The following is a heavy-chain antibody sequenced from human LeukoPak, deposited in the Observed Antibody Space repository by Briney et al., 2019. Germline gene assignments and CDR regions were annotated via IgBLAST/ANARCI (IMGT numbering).Heavy chain of an antibody. CDR2: ISYDGSNK. D-gene: IGHD2-2*01. V-gene: IGHV3-30-3*01. CDR1: GFTFSSYA. CDR3: AKDQVRYQLPHGAFDI. Sequence: PGGSLRLSCAASGFTFSSYAMHWVRQAPGKGLEWVAVISYDGSNKYYADSVKGRFTISRDNSKNTLYLQMNSLRAEDTAVYYCAKDQVRYQLPHGAFDIWGQGTMVTVSS. J-gene: IGHJ3*02.